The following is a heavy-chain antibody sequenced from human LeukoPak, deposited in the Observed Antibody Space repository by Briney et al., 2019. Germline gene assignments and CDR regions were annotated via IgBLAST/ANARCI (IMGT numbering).Heavy chain of an antibody. Sequence: SETLSLTCSVSGYSLSIGFHWGWIRQSPGKGLEWLGRMHPTGLSYSNPSLKSRVSVSLDPSKNQLSLKLIYVTAADPAVYYCARRTRGYSYGVPYHFYYYMDVWGKGTTVTISS. V-gene: IGHV4-38-2*02. CDR2: MHPTGLS. CDR3: ARRTRGYSYGVPYHFYYYMDV. J-gene: IGHJ6*03. CDR1: GYSLSIGFH. D-gene: IGHD5-18*01.